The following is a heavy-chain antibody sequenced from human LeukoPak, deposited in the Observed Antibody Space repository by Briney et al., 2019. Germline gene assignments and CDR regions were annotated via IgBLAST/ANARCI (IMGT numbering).Heavy chain of an antibody. V-gene: IGHV4-39*01. D-gene: IGHD1-1*01. Sequence: PSETLSLTCTVSGGSISSSSYYWGWIRQPPGKGLEWIGSIYYSGSTYYNPSLKSRVTISVDTSKNQFSLKLSSVTAADTAVYYCARMITTGATADYWGQGTLVTVSS. CDR1: GGSISSSSYY. CDR2: IYYSGST. J-gene: IGHJ4*02. CDR3: ARMITTGATADY.